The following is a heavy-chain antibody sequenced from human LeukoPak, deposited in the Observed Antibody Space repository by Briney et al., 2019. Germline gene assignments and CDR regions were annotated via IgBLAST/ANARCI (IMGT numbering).Heavy chain of an antibody. J-gene: IGHJ3*02. CDR3: ARNFYDSSGYDPFDI. V-gene: IGHV1-18*01. CDR1: GYTFSSYG. D-gene: IGHD3-22*01. CDR2: INVYNGNT. Sequence: ASVKVSCKASGYTFSSYGISWVRQAPGHGLEWMGRINVYNGNTNYAQKLQGRVTMTTDTSTSTAYMELRSLRSDDTAVYYCARNFYDSSGYDPFDIWGQGGMVTVSS.